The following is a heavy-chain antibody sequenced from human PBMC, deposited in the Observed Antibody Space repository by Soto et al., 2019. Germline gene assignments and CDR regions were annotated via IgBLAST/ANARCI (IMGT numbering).Heavy chain of an antibody. J-gene: IGHJ4*02. CDR3: ASSSSVQEEAFGYYFDY. Sequence: GASVKASCKASGGTFSSYAISWVRQAPGQGLEWMGGIIPIFGTANYAQKFQGRVTITADESTSTAYMELSSLRSEDTAVYYCASSSSVQEEAFGYYFDYWGQGTLVTVSS. D-gene: IGHD6-6*01. V-gene: IGHV1-69*13. CDR2: IIPIFGTA. CDR1: GGTFSSYA.